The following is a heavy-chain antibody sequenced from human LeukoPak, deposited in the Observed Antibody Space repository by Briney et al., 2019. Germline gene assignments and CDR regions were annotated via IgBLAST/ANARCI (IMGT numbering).Heavy chain of an antibody. V-gene: IGHV1-2*02. D-gene: IGHD7-27*01. Sequence: ASVKVSCKASGYTFTGYYMHWVRQAPGQGLEWMGWINPNSGGTNYAQKFQGRVTMTRDTSISTAYMELSRLRSDDTAVYYCARDPSWGYYYYYYMDVWGKGTTVTVSS. CDR2: INPNSGGT. J-gene: IGHJ6*03. CDR1: GYTFTGYY. CDR3: ARDPSWGYYYYYYMDV.